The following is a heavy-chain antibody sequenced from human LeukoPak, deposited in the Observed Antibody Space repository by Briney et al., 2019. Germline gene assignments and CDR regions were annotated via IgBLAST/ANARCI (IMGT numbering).Heavy chain of an antibody. Sequence: GGTLRLSCAASGFTFSSYGMSWVRQAPGKGLEWVSAISGSGGSTYYADSVKGRFTISRDNSKNTLYLQMISLRAEDTAVYYCAKTEGGAWSWGQGTLVIVSS. CDR3: AKTEGGAWS. V-gene: IGHV3-23*01. CDR1: GFTFSSYG. J-gene: IGHJ5*02. CDR2: ISGSGGST. D-gene: IGHD2-15*01.